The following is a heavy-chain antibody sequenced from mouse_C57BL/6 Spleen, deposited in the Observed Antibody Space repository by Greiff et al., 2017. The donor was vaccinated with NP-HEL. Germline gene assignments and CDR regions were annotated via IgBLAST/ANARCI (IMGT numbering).Heavy chain of an antibody. CDR3: ARKGDYGSRYYFDY. J-gene: IGHJ2*01. CDR2: ISYDGSN. D-gene: IGHD1-1*01. Sequence: EVKLVESGPGLVKPSQSLSLTCSVTGYSITSGYYWNWIRQFPGNKLEWMGYISYDGSNNYNPSLKNRISITRDTSKNQFFLKLNSVTTEDTATYYCARKGDYGSRYYFDYWGQGTTLTVSS. V-gene: IGHV3-6*01. CDR1: GYSITSGYY.